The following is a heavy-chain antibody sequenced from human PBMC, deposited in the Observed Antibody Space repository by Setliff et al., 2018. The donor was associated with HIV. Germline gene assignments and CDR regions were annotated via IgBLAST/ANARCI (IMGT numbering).Heavy chain of an antibody. CDR3: ARDQPQDYDSLTGYYTGRYFDY. Sequence: PSETLSLTCTVSGGSISSNSYYWGWIRQPPGEGLEWIGSIYHSGRTYYNPSLKGRVTISVDTSKNQFSLKLTSVTAADTAVYYCARDQPQDYDSLTGYYTGRYFDYWGRGTLVTVS. V-gene: IGHV4-39*07. J-gene: IGHJ4*02. D-gene: IGHD3-9*01. CDR1: GGSISSNSYY. CDR2: IYHSGRT.